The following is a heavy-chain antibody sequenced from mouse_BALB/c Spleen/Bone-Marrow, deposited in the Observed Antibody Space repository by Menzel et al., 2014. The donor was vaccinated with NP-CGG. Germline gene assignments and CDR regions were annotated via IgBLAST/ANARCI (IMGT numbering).Heavy chain of an antibody. Sequence: QVQLQQPGAELAKPGASVKMSCKASGYTFTRYWIHWVKPGPGRGLEWIGYINPSTGYTEYNQKFKDKATLTADKSSSTAYMQLSSLTSEDSAVYYCARGDYYGKGGAMDYWGQGTSVTVSS. CDR1: GYTFTRYW. D-gene: IGHD1-1*01. J-gene: IGHJ4*01. CDR2: INPSTGYT. CDR3: ARGDYYGKGGAMDY. V-gene: IGHV1-7*01.